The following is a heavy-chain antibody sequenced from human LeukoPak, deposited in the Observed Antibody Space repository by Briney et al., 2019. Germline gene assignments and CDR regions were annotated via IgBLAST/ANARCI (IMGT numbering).Heavy chain of an antibody. CDR3: AKDYEPLVGVHRWGDWFDP. CDR2: IRYDGSNK. Sequence: GGSLRLSCAAPGFSFSSYGMHWVRQAPGKGLEWVAFIRYDGSNKYYADSVKGRFTISRDNSKNTLYLHVNSLRPEDTAVYYCAKDYEPLVGVHRWGDWFDPWGQGTLVTVSS. V-gene: IGHV3-30*02. J-gene: IGHJ5*02. D-gene: IGHD2-15*01. CDR1: GFSFSSYG.